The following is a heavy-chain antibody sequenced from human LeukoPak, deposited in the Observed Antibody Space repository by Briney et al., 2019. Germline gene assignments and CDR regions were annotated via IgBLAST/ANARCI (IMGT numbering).Heavy chain of an antibody. CDR2: IKHDGSEQ. V-gene: IGHV3-7*01. J-gene: IGHJ4*02. Sequence: GGALRLSWAALGFIFTGYFRSWFRQAQGKGLEWVASIKHDGSEQYYVDSVTGRFTISRDNTKNLLYLQMSSLRAEDTAVYYCATDRGWRTSGYYLYYFEYWGQGTLVTFSS. CDR1: GFIFTGYF. D-gene: IGHD3-3*01. CDR3: ATDRGWRTSGYYLYYFEY.